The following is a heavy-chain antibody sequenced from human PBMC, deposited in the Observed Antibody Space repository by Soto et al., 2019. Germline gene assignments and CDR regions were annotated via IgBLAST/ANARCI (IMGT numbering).Heavy chain of an antibody. CDR2: ISAYNGNT. J-gene: IGHJ6*02. V-gene: IGHV1-18*01. D-gene: IGHD3-22*01. CDR3: ARDSRLTMTRILNYYYGMDV. CDR1: GYTFTSYG. Sequence: ASVKVSCKASGYTFTSYGISWVRQAPGQGLEWMGWISAYNGNTNYAQKLQGRVTMTTDTSTSTAYMELRSLRSDDTAVYYCARDSRLTMTRILNYYYGMDVWGQGNTVTVSS.